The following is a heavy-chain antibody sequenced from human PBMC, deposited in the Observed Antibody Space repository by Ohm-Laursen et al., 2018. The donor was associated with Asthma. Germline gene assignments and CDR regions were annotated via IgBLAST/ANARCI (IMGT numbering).Heavy chain of an antibody. CDR3: ARGIAVAGTRWFDP. CDR1: GFPFFGYK. V-gene: IGHV3-21*01. Sequence: SLRLSCAASGFPFFGYKMTWVRQAPGKGLQWVASISSSSSHIYYADSVKGRFTISRDNAKNSLYLQMNSLRAEDTAVYYCARGIAVAGTRWFDPWGQGTLVTVSS. CDR2: ISSSSSHI. D-gene: IGHD6-19*01. J-gene: IGHJ5*02.